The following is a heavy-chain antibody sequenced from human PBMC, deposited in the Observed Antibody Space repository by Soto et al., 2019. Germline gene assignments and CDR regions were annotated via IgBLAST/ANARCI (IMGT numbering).Heavy chain of an antibody. D-gene: IGHD3-16*01. J-gene: IGHJ2*01. CDR3: ARQGLGNGYTPFGDFDL. Sequence: SETLSLTCTVSGGSISSSSYYWGWIRQPPGKGLEWIGNIYYSGSTSYSPSLKSRVTISLDTSKNFFSLKLSSVTAADTAVYYCARQGLGNGYTPFGDFDLWGRGTLVT. V-gene: IGHV4-39*02. CDR2: IYYSGST. CDR1: GGSISSSSYY.